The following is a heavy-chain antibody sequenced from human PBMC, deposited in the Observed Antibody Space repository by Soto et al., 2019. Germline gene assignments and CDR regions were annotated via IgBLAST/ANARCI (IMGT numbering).Heavy chain of an antibody. CDR2: INPSGGST. V-gene: IGHV1-46*03. CDR3: ASTGVVVVAAFDY. J-gene: IGHJ4*02. CDR1: GYTFTSYY. Sequence: QVQLVQSGAEVKKPGASVKVSCKASGYTFTSYYMHWVRQAPGQGLEWMGIINPSGGSTSYAQKCQGRVTMTRDTSTSTVYMELSSLRSEDTAVYYCASTGVVVVAAFDYWGQGTLVTVSS. D-gene: IGHD2-15*01.